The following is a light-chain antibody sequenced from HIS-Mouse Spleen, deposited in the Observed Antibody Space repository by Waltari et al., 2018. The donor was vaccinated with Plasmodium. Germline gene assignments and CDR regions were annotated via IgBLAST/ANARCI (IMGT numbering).Light chain of an antibody. Sequence: EIVMTQSPATLSVSPGERATLSCRASQSVSSNLAWYQQKPGQAPRLLIYGASTRATCIPARFSGSGSGTDFTLTISSLQSEDFAVYYCQQYNNWSFTFGPGTKVDIK. CDR3: QQYNNWSFT. J-gene: IGKJ3*01. CDR1: QSVSSN. CDR2: GAS. V-gene: IGKV3-15*01.